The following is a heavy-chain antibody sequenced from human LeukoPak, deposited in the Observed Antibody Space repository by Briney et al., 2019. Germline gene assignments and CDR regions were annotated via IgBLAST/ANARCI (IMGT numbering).Heavy chain of an antibody. CDR2: ISYDGSEI. CDR3: AKDHGVAGTMAD. CDR1: GFTFSTYG. J-gene: IGHJ4*02. V-gene: IGHV3-30*18. D-gene: IGHD6-19*01. Sequence: PGGSLRLPCAASGFTFSTYGMHWVRQAPGKGLEWVAVISYDGSEIHYVDSVKGRFTISRDNSKNTVYLQMNSLRGEDTAVYYCAKDHGVAGTMADWGQGTLVTVSS.